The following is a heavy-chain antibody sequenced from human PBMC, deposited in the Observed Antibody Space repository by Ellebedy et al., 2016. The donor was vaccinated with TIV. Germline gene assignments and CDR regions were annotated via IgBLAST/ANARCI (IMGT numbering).Heavy chain of an antibody. CDR3: AKDQATMISYGMDV. CDR2: ISGSGDNT. V-gene: IGHV3-23*01. CDR1: GFIFDDFG. Sequence: PGGSLRLSCGASGFIFDDFGMDWVRQAPGKGLEWVSAISGSGDNTYYADSVKGRFTISRDNAENTLYLQMNSLRAEDTAVYYCAKDQATMISYGMDVWGQGATVTVSS. D-gene: IGHD3-22*01. J-gene: IGHJ6*02.